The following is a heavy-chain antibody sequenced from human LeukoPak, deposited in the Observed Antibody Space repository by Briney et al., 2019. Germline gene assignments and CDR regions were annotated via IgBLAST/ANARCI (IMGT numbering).Heavy chain of an antibody. D-gene: IGHD2-2*01. CDR2: ISGSGSST. Sequence: GGSLRLSCAASGFTFSSHAMTWVRQAPGKGLEWVSAISGSGSSTYYADSVKGRFTISRDNSKNTLYLQMNSLRAEDTAVYYCATLSGANCSSTNCYAAYWGQGTLVTVSS. CDR3: ATLSGANCSSTNCYAAY. CDR1: GFTFSSHA. J-gene: IGHJ4*02. V-gene: IGHV3-23*01.